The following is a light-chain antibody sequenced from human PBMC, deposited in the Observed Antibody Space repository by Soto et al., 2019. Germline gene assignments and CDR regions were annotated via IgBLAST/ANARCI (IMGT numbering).Light chain of an antibody. CDR2: DVS. CDR1: SSDVGGHNY. J-gene: IGLJ1*01. CDR3: SSYTTSNTRQIV. V-gene: IGLV2-14*01. Sequence: SALTHAASVSGVPVQWITISCTGTSSDVGGHNYVSWYQQHPGKAPKFMIYDVSNRPSGVSNRFSGSKSGNTASLTISGLQAEDEADYYCSSYTTSNTRQIVFGTGTKVTVL.